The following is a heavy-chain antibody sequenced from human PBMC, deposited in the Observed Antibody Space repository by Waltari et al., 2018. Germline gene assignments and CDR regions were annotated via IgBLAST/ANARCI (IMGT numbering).Heavy chain of an antibody. D-gene: IGHD3-22*01. J-gene: IGHJ4*02. CDR3: ARGENYYDSSFDY. Sequence: EVQLVESGGGLVQPGGSLRLSCAASGFTLSSYSMNWVRQAPGKGLEWVSYISSSSSTIYYADSVKGRFTISRDNAKNSLYLQMNSLRAEDTAVYYCARGENYYDSSFDYWGQGTLVTVSS. CDR1: GFTLSSYS. V-gene: IGHV3-48*01. CDR2: ISSSSSTI.